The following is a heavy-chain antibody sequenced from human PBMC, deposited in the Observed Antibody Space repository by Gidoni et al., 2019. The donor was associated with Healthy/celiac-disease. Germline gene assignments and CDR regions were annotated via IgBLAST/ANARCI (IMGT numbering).Heavy chain of an antibody. D-gene: IGHD1-26*01. CDR2: IKQDGSEK. Sequence: EVQLVESGGGLVQPGGSLRRSCAASGFTCSSYWMSWVRQAPGKGLEWVANIKQDGSEKYYVDSVKGRFTISRDNAKNSLYLQMNSLRAEDTAVYYCARDWEKAFDIWGQGTMVTVSS. V-gene: IGHV3-7*03. CDR3: ARDWEKAFDI. CDR1: GFTCSSYW. J-gene: IGHJ3*02.